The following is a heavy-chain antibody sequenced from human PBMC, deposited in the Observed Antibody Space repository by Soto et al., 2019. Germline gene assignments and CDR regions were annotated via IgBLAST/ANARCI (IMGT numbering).Heavy chain of an antibody. CDR3: AAMPQHFSGSGNYWYYFDY. J-gene: IGHJ4*02. CDR1: GCSITTYY. V-gene: IGHV4-59*01. D-gene: IGHD3-10*01. Sequence: SETLSLTCAVSGCSITTYYWSWIRQPPGKGLEWIGWIFYTGRTNYNPSLKSRLSISIDTSRNQFSLNLNSVTASDTAVYYCAAMPQHFSGSGNYWYYFDYWAQGTLVTVSS. CDR2: IFYTGRT.